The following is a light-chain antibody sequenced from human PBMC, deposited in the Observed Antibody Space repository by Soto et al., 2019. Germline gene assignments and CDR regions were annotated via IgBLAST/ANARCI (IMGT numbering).Light chain of an antibody. CDR1: SSNIGNNY. V-gene: IGLV1-51*01. J-gene: IGLJ2*01. CDR3: GTWDSSLSAVV. Sequence: QSVLTQPPSMSAAPGQKVTISCSGSSSNIGNNYVSWYQQIPGTAPKLLIYDNNKRPSGIPDRFSGSKSGTSATLGITGLQTGDEADYHCGTWDSSLSAVVIGGGTQLTVL. CDR2: DNN.